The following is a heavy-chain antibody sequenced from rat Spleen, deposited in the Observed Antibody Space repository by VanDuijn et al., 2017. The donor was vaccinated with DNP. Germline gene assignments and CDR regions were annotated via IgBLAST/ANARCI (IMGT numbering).Heavy chain of an antibody. D-gene: IGHD4-3*01. CDR3: TRDWIRCPFAY. CDR2: MSTVGNP. Sequence: QVQLKESGPGMVQPSQTLSLTCTVSGFSLTDYSVHWVRQPPGKGLEWIAAMSTVGNPYYNSTLKSRLSITRDTSKGQVFLQMNRLQTEDTASYFCTRDWIRCPFAYWGQGTLVTVSS. CDR1: GFSLTDYS. J-gene: IGHJ3*01. V-gene: IGHV2-19*01.